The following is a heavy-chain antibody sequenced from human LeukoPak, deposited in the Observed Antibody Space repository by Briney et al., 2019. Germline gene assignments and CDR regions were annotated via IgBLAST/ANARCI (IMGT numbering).Heavy chain of an antibody. CDR2: MNPNSGNT. CDR1: GYTFTSYD. Sequence: ASVKVSCKASGYTFTSYDINWVRQATGQGLEWMGWMNPNSGNTGYAQKFQGRVTMTGNTSISTAYMELSSLRSEDTAVYYCARGLRYCSGGSCYSSAYYYGMDVWGQGTTVTVSS. CDR3: ARGLRYCSGGSCYSSAYYYGMDV. J-gene: IGHJ6*02. D-gene: IGHD2-15*01. V-gene: IGHV1-8*01.